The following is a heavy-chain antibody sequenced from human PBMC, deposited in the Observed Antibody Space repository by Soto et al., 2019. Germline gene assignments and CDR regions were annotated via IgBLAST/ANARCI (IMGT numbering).Heavy chain of an antibody. Sequence: ASVKVSCKASCYTFTSYGISWVRQAPGQGLEWMGWISAYNGKKNYAEKLQGRVTMTTDTSTSAAYMELRSLRSDDTAVYYCARPHYDFWSGSQNDAFDIWGQGTMVTVSS. J-gene: IGHJ3*02. CDR3: ARPHYDFWSGSQNDAFDI. V-gene: IGHV1-18*04. D-gene: IGHD3-3*01. CDR1: CYTFTSYG. CDR2: ISAYNGKK.